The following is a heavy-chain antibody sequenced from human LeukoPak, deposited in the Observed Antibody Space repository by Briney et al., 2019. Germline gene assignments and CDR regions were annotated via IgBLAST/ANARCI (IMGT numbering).Heavy chain of an antibody. CDR1: GLTVSNHW. CDR2: IREERGQE. Sequence: HAGGSLRLSCVASGLTVSNHWMSWVRQAPGKGLEWVANIREERGQEYYVDSVKGRFTISKNGAKNSLCLQMNTLRVEDTAMYYCASLDTAKQPLANHWGQGTLVTVSS. CDR3: ASLDTAKQPLANH. J-gene: IGHJ5*02. V-gene: IGHV3-7*03. D-gene: IGHD5-18*01.